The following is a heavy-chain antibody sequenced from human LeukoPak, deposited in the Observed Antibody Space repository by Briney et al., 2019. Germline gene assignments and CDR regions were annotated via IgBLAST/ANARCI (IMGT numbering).Heavy chain of an antibody. Sequence: SETLSLTCTVSGGSISSSGYYWGWIRQPPGKGLEWIGYIYYSGSTNYNPSLKSRVTISVDTSKNQFSLKLSSVTAADTAVYYCARVGVYGDIDYWGQGTLVTVSS. D-gene: IGHD4-17*01. CDR1: GGSISSSGYY. CDR2: IYYSGST. CDR3: ARVGVYGDIDY. V-gene: IGHV4-61*08. J-gene: IGHJ4*02.